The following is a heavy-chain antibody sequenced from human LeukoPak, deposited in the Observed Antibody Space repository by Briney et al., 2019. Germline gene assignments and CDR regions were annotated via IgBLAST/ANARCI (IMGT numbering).Heavy chain of an antibody. CDR3: ARGRVYCSSTSCSLSWFDP. CDR1: GYTFTGYY. D-gene: IGHD2-2*01. V-gene: IGHV1-2*02. CDR2: INPNSGGT. J-gene: IGHJ5*02. Sequence: ASVKFSCKASGYTFTGYYMHWVRQAPGQGLEWMGWINPNSGGTNYAQKFQGRVTMTRDTSISTAYMELSRLRSDDTAVYYCARGRVYCSSTSCSLSWFDPWGQGSLVTVSS.